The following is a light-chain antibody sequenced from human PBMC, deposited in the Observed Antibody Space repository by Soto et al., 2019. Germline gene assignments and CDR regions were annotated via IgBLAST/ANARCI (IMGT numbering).Light chain of an antibody. V-gene: IGKV3-20*01. J-gene: IGKJ2*01. Sequence: EIVLTQSPATLSLSPGERATLSCRASRSFASSYLAWYEHKPGQAPRLRIYAASRSATGIPDRFIGSGSGTDFPLTISRLEPDDSAIYYCHPYDSPPPYTFGQGTKLEIK. CDR1: RSFASSY. CDR2: AAS. CDR3: HPYDSPPPYT.